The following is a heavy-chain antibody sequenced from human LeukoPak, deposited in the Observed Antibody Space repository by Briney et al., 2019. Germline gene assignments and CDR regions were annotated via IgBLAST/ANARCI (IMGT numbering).Heavy chain of an antibody. CDR2: IIPIFGTA. D-gene: IGHD6-6*01. CDR3: ARGRYSSSINSMDV. V-gene: IGHV1-69*13. CDR1: GGTFSSYT. Sequence: SVKVSCKASGGTFSSYTISWVRQAPGQGLEWMGGIIPIFGTANYAQEFQGRVTITADESTSTAYMELSSLRSEDTAVYYCARGRYSSSINSMDVWGQGTTVTVSS. J-gene: IGHJ6*02.